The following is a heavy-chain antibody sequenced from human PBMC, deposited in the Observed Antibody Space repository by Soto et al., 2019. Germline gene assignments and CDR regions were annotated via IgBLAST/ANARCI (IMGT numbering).Heavy chain of an antibody. CDR3: ARVLEDYGDYVYYYCMDV. J-gene: IGHJ6*02. Sequence: PGGSLRLSCAASGFTFSSYAMHWVRQAQGKGLEWVAVISYAGSNKYYADSVKGRFSISRDNSMHTLYLQMNSLRVEYTAVYYCARVLEDYGDYVYYYCMDVWGQGTTVTVSS. CDR2: ISYAGSNK. D-gene: IGHD4-17*01. CDR1: GFTFSSYA. V-gene: IGHV3-30-3*01.